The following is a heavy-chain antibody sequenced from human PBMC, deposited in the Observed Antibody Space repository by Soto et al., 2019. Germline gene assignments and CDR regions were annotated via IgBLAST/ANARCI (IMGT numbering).Heavy chain of an antibody. CDR1: EFRCCSFG. V-gene: IGHV3-30*18. D-gene: IGHD1-1*01. Sequence: LRLSCGAAEFRCCSFGMQWFRKAPGKGLEWVAVISGGLSNKFYAGSLKGRFTISRDNSKNTMYLQMNRLTVEDTAVYYCAKDSVAAGTFDYCGQGIRVSVSS. CDR2: ISGGLSNK. J-gene: IGHJ4*02. CDR3: AKDSVAAGTFDY.